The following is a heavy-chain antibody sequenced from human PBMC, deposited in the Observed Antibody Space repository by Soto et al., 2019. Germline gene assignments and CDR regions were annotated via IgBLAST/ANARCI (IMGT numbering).Heavy chain of an antibody. V-gene: IGHV4-34*01. Sequence: SETLSLTCAVYGGSFSGYYWSWIRQPPGKGLEWIGEINHSGSTNYNPSLKSRFTISRDNAKNSLFLQLTSLRDEDTAVYYCARAVGNYYGMDVWGQGTTVTVSS. J-gene: IGHJ6*02. CDR1: GGSFSGYY. D-gene: IGHD2-2*01. CDR3: ARAVGNYYGMDV. CDR2: INHSGST.